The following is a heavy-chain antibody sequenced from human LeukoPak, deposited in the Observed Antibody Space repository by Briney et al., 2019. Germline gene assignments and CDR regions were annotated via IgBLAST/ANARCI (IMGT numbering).Heavy chain of an antibody. J-gene: IGHJ4*02. CDR1: GGSISSGSYY. V-gene: IGHV4-61*02. Sequence: PSETLSLTCTVSGGSISSGSYYWSWIRQPAGKGLEWIGRIYTSGSTNYNPSLKSRVTISVDTSKNQFSLKLSSVTAADTAVYYCARHVRWYHAYYFDYWGQGTLVTVSS. CDR3: ARHVRWYHAYYFDY. D-gene: IGHD4-23*01. CDR2: IYTSGST.